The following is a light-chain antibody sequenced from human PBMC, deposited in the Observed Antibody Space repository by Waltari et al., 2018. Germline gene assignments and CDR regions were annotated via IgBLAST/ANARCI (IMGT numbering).Light chain of an antibody. J-gene: IGKJ3*01. Sequence: LSCRASQSVSAYLAWYQQKPGQAPRLLIYGSSTRATGVPDRFSGRGSGTDFSLTISSVEPEDFAVYYCQHTTDWPPAFTFGPGTRVDLK. CDR3: QHTTDWPPAFT. V-gene: IGKV3-11*01. CDR1: QSVSAY. CDR2: GSS.